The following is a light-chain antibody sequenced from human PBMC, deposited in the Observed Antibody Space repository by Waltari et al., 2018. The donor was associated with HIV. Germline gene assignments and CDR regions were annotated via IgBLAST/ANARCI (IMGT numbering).Light chain of an antibody. V-gene: IGKV3-15*01. CDR1: QSVGSD. CDR2: DAS. CDR3: QQYHSWPPVWT. J-gene: IGKJ1*01. Sequence: EIVMTQSPATLSVSPGERATLSCRASQSVGSDFAWYQQKPGQAPRLLIYDASSRATGVAVRFTGSGSGTEFTLTISSLQSEDSAVYYCQQYHSWPPVWTFGQGTKVEIK.